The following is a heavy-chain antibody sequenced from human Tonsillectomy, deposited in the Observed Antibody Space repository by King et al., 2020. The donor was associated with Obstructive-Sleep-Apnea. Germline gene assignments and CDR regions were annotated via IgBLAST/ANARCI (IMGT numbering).Heavy chain of an antibody. J-gene: IGHJ3*02. CDR2: INSDGSSI. CDR1: GLTFRNYW. CDR3: ARDGQQWLVWAFDI. V-gene: IGHV3-74*01. D-gene: IGHD6-19*01. Sequence: VQLQESGGGLVQPGGSLRLSCAASGLTFRNYWMHWVRQAPGKGLVCVSRINSDGSSISYADSVKGRFTISRDNAKNTLYLQMNSLRAEDTAVYYCARDGQQWLVWAFDIWGQGTMVTVSS.